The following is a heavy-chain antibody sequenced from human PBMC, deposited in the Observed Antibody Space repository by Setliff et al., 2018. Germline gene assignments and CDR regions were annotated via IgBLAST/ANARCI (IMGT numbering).Heavy chain of an antibody. J-gene: IGHJ6*02. CDR2: IYHNGNT. CDR1: GGSISPYF. Sequence: PSETLSLTCTVSGGSISPYFWRWIRQPPGKGLEWIGYIYHNGNTNFNPSLKSRVNMSVDTSKNQFVLNLKAVTAADTAVYYCARDRTAYSYGLDVWGQGTTVT. D-gene: IGHD5-18*01. V-gene: IGHV4-59*01. CDR3: ARDRTAYSYGLDV.